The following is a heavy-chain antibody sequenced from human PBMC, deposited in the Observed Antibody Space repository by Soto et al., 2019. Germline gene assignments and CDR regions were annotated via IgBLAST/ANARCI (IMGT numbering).Heavy chain of an antibody. Sequence: SVKVFCKASGGTFSSYAISWVRQAPGQGLEWMGGIIPIFGTANYAQKFQGRVTITADESTSTAYMELSSLRSEDTAVYYCAVLYYYDSSAPVDPWGQGTLVTVSS. CDR1: GGTFSSYA. V-gene: IGHV1-69*13. CDR3: AVLYYYDSSAPVDP. D-gene: IGHD3-22*01. J-gene: IGHJ5*02. CDR2: IIPIFGTA.